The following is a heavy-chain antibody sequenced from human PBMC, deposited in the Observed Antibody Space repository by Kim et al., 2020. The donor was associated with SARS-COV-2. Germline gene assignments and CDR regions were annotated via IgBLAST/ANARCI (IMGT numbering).Heavy chain of an antibody. J-gene: IGHJ4*02. CDR3: ARKPYDSSGYYDY. Sequence: VDSVKGRFTIPRDHAKNSLYLQMNSLRAEDTAVYYCARKPYDSSGYYDYWGQGTLVTVSS. V-gene: IGHV3-7*01. D-gene: IGHD3-22*01.